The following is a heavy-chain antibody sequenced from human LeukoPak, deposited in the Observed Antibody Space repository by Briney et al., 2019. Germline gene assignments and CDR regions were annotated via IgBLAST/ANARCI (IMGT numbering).Heavy chain of an antibody. CDR1: GYFISSGYY. Sequence: SETLSLTCAVSGYFISSGYYWGWVRQPPGKGLEWIGSIYHSGSTYYNPSLKSRVTMSVDTSKNQFSLQLPSVTAADTAVYYCARGNGDFPYWGQGTVVTVSS. CDR2: IYHSGST. J-gene: IGHJ4*02. V-gene: IGHV4-38-2*01. D-gene: IGHD4-17*01. CDR3: ARGNGDFPY.